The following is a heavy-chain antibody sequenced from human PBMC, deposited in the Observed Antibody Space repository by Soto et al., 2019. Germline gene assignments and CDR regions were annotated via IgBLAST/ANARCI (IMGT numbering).Heavy chain of an antibody. V-gene: IGHV4-28*03. CDR1: GYSISSSNW. CDR2: IYYSGST. Sequence: QVQLQESGPGLVKPSDTLSLTCAVSGYSISSSNWWGWIRQPPGKGLEWIGYIYYSGSTYYNPSPRRRLTRSVDTSENRYSLKLSSVSAVDTAVYYCARGQLLSEYWGQGTLVTVSS. CDR3: ARGQLLSEY. D-gene: IGHD2-2*01. J-gene: IGHJ4*02.